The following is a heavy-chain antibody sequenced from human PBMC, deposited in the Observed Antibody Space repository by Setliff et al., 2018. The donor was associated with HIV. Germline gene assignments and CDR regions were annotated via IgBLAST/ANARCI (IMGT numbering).Heavy chain of an antibody. CDR2: IIPILGIA. V-gene: IGHV1-69*10. CDR1: GGTFSSYA. CDR3: AGELEDYYDSSGTDGVYYYGMDV. J-gene: IGHJ6*02. Sequence: SVKVSCKASGGTFSSYAISWVRQAPGQGLEWMGGIIPILGIANYAQKFQGRVTITADESTSTAYMELSSLRSDDTAVYYCAGELEDYYDSSGTDGVYYYGMDVWGQGTTVTVSS. D-gene: IGHD3-22*01.